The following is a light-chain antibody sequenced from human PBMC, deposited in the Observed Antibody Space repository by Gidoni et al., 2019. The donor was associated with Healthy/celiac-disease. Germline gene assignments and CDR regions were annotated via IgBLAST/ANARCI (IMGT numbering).Light chain of an antibody. CDR1: TSVSSSY. V-gene: IGKV3-20*01. Sequence: IVLTQSPATLSLSPGERATLACRASTSVSSSYLAWYQKKPGQAPGLLIYGASSRATGIPDGFSGSGSGTDFPLTISRLEPEDFEVYYCQQYGSSPPYTFGQGTKLEIK. J-gene: IGKJ2*01. CDR3: QQYGSSPPYT. CDR2: GAS.